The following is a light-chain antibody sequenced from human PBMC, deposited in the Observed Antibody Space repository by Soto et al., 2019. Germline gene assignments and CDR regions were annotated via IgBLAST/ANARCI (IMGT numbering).Light chain of an antibody. CDR3: QQYNNWPPAT. J-gene: IGKJ1*01. V-gene: IGKV3-15*01. Sequence: EIVMTQSPATLSVSPGERATLSCRASQTITSNLAWYQQKPVQAPRLLIYGASTRATGVPARFSGSGSGTEFTLTISSLQSEDFAVYYCQQYNNWPPATFGPGTKVEIK. CDR1: QTITSN. CDR2: GAS.